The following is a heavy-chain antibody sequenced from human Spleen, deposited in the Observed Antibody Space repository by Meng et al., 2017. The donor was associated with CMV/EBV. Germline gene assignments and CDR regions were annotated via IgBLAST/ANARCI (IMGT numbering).Heavy chain of an antibody. D-gene: IGHD3-10*01. CDR2: ISYSGDT. Sequence: SQTLSLTCGVYGGSFSGYFWSCIRRPPGKGLQYIGSISYSGDTYYNPSLESRVTMSLETSKNQFSLKLTSVTAADTAAYYCAKSPAGDFEYFQHWGQGTLVTVSS. J-gene: IGHJ1*01. CDR3: AKSPAGDFEYFQH. CDR1: GGSFSGYF. V-gene: IGHV4-34*10.